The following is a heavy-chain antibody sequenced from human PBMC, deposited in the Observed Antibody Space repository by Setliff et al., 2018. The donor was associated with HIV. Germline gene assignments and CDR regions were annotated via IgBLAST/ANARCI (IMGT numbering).Heavy chain of an antibody. CDR3: AREEWLDPPGYYYMDV. CDR1: GGSISSYY. Sequence: SETLSLTCTVSGGSISSYYWSWVRQPAGKGLEWIGHIYISGSANYNPSLKSRVTMSIDTSKNQFSLKLNSVTAADMAVYYCAREEWLDPPGYYYMDVWAKGTTVTVSS. V-gene: IGHV4-4*07. D-gene: IGHD6-19*01. CDR2: IYISGSA. J-gene: IGHJ6*03.